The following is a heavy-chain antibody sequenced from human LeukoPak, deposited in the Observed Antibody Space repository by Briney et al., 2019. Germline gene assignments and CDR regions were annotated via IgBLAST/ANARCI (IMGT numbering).Heavy chain of an antibody. CDR1: GYTFTSYG. V-gene: IGHV1-18*04. Sequence: ASVKVSCKASGYTFTSYGISWVRQAPGQGLEWMGWISAYNGNTNYAQKLQGRVTMTTDTSTSTAYMELRSLRSDDTAVYYCARDRRSRFGEVLQNWFDPWGQGTLVTVSS. CDR3: ARDRRSRFGEVLQNWFDP. D-gene: IGHD3-10*01. J-gene: IGHJ5*02. CDR2: ISAYNGNT.